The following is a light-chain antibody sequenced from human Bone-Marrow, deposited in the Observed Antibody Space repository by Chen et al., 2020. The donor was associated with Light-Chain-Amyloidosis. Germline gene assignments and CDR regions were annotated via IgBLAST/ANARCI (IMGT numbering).Light chain of an antibody. J-gene: IGLJ3*02. V-gene: IGLV6-57*01. Sequence: NFMLTQPHSVSESPGTTVIISCTRSSGSIATNYVQWYQQRPGSSPTTVIYEDDQRPSGDPDRFSGSIDRSSNSASLTISGLKAEDEADYYCQAYQGSSQGVFGGGTKLTVL. CDR2: EDD. CDR3: QAYQGSSQGV. CDR1: SGSIATNY.